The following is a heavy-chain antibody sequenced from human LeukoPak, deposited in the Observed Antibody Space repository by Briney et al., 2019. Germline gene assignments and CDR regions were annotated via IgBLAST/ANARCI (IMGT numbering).Heavy chain of an antibody. CDR3: ARDCGGDCGAFDY. Sequence: SETLSLTCAVHGESFSAYFWSWIRHVPGKGLEWIGEIDHRGSSNYNPPLKSRATISVDTSKNQFSLKLSSVTAADTAVYYCARDCGGDCGAFDYWGQGTLVTVSS. D-gene: IGHD2-21*02. CDR1: GESFSAYF. CDR2: IDHRGSS. J-gene: IGHJ4*02. V-gene: IGHV4-34*01.